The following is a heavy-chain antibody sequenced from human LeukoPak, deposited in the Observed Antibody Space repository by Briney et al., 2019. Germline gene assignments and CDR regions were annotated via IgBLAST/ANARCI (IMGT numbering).Heavy chain of an antibody. CDR2: IYFSGST. Sequence: SETLSLTCTVSGGSINSYYWSWIRQPAGKGLEWIGRIYFSGSTNYNPSLRSRVTMSVDTSKSQFSLKLSLVTAADTAVYYCARGVYIAAGQYGYWGQGTLVTVSS. V-gene: IGHV4-4*07. CDR1: GGSINSYY. D-gene: IGHD6-13*01. CDR3: ARGVYIAAGQYGY. J-gene: IGHJ4*02.